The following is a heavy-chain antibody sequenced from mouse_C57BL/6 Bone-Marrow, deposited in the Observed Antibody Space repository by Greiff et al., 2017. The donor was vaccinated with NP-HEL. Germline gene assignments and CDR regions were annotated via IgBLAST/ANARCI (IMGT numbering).Heavy chain of an antibody. CDR1: GFNIKDDY. CDR2: IDPENGDT. V-gene: IGHV14-4*01. CDR3: TTSFFYYGNPFAY. J-gene: IGHJ3*01. D-gene: IGHD2-1*01. Sequence: EVQVVESGAELVRPGASVKLSCTASGFNIKDDYMHWVKQRPEQGLEWIGWIDPENGDTEYASKFQGKATITADTSSNTAYLQLSSLTSEDTAVYYCTTSFFYYGNPFAYWGQGTLVTVSA.